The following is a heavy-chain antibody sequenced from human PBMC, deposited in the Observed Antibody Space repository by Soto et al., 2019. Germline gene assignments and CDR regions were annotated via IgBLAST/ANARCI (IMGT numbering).Heavy chain of an antibody. J-gene: IGHJ2*01. CDR2: IILIFGTA. D-gene: IGHD3-22*01. V-gene: IGHV1-69*13. CDR3: ARAENYYDSSDPLSYWYFDL. Sequence: GASVKVSCKASGYTFTSYGISWVRQAPGQGLECMGGIILIFGTANYAQKFQGRVTITADESTSTAYMELSSLRSEDTAVYYCARAENYYDSSDPLSYWYFDLWGRGTLVTVSS. CDR1: GYTFTSYG.